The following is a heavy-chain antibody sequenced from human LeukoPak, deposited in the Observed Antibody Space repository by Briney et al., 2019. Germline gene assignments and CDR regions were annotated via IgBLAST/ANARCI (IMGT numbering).Heavy chain of an antibody. J-gene: IGHJ4*02. CDR3: ARVPHLAVPDIRLCYFDY. CDR2: IHDSGST. CDR1: GGSITSGAYY. Sequence: TPSQTLSLTCTVSGGSITSGAYYWSWIRQHPGKGLEWIGYIHDSGSTYYNPSLKSRVTISVDTSKNQFSLRLSSVTAADTAVYYCARVPHLAVPDIRLCYFDYWGQGTLVTVSS. D-gene: IGHD6-19*01. V-gene: IGHV4-30-4*08.